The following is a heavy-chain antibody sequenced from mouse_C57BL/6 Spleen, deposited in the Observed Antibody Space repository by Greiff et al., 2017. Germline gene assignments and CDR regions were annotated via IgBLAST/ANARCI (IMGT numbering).Heavy chain of an antibody. Sequence: EVNVVESGGGLVKPGGSLKLSCAASGFTFSDYGMHWVRQAPEKGLGRVAYISSGSSTISYAETVKGRFTIFRDNAKNTLVLLMTSLRSENTAMYYCARGLLPDYYAMDYWGQGTSVTVSS. D-gene: IGHD2-3*01. J-gene: IGHJ4*01. V-gene: IGHV5-17*01. CDR3: ARGLLPDYYAMDY. CDR2: ISSGSSTI. CDR1: GFTFSDYG.